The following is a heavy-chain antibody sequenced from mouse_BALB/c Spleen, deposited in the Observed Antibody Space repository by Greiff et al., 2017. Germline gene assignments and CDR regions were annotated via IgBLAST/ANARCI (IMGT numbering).Heavy chain of an antibody. J-gene: IGHJ4*01. CDR2: INPGSGGT. CDR3: ARRDYGYDEGAMDY. CDR1: GYAFTNYL. Sequence: QVHVKQSGAELVRPGTSVKVSCKASGYAFTNYLIEWVKQRPGQGLEWIGVINPGSGGTNYNEKFKGKATLTADKSSSTAYMQLSSLTSDDSAVYFCARRDYGYDEGAMDYWGQGTSVTVSS. V-gene: IGHV1-54*01. D-gene: IGHD2-2*01.